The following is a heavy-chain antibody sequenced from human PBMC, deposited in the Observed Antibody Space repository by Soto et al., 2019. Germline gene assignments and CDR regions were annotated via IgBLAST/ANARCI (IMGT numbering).Heavy chain of an antibody. D-gene: IGHD3-3*01. Sequence: GGSLRLSCAASGFTFSSYWMHWVRQAPGKGLVWVSRINSDGSSTSYADSVKGRFTISRDNAKNTLYLQMNSLRAEDTAVYYCARGGEYYDFWSGYLGFYYYGMDVWGQGTTVTVSS. J-gene: IGHJ6*02. V-gene: IGHV3-74*01. CDR1: GFTFSSYW. CDR3: ARGGEYYDFWSGYLGFYYYGMDV. CDR2: INSDGSST.